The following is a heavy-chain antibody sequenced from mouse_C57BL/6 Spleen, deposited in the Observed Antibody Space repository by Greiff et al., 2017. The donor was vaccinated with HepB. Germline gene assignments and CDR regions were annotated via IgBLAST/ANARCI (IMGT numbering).Heavy chain of an antibody. CDR3: TRRGGYDGGYFDD. J-gene: IGHJ2*01. V-gene: IGHV1-15*01. CDR2: IDPETGGT. Sequence: VQLQESGAELVRPGASVTLSCKASGYTFTDYEMHWVKQTPVHGLEWIGAIDPETGGTAYNQKFKGKAILTADKSSSTAYMELRSLTSEDSAVYYCTRRGGYDGGYFDDWGQGTTLTVSS. CDR1: GYTFTDYE. D-gene: IGHD2-2*01.